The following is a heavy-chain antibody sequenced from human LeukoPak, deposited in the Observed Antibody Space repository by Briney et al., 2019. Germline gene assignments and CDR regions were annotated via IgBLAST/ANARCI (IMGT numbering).Heavy chain of an antibody. D-gene: IGHD2-2*01. CDR3: ARGSLGPAARGNYFDY. CDR2: INQNGST. J-gene: IGHJ4*02. Sequence: WETLSLTCAVYGGSFSGYYWSWIRQPPGKGLEWIGEINQNGSTNYNPSRKSRVTISVDTSKNQFSLKLSSVTAADTAVYYCARGSLGPAARGNYFDYWGQGTLVSVSS. CDR1: GGSFSGYY. V-gene: IGHV4-34*01.